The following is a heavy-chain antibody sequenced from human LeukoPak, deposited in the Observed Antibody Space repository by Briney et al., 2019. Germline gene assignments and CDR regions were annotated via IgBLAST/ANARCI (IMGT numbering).Heavy chain of an antibody. CDR1: GFTFSSYS. CDR3: GKTVRYSSSANDY. Sequence: PGGSLRLSCAASGFTFSSYSMNWVRQAPGKGLEWVSSISSSSSYIYYADSVKGRFTISRDSSESTMYLQMNSLRAEDTAVYYCGKTVRYSSSANDYWGQGTLVTVSS. CDR2: ISSSSSYI. J-gene: IGHJ4*02. V-gene: IGHV3-21*04. D-gene: IGHD6-6*01.